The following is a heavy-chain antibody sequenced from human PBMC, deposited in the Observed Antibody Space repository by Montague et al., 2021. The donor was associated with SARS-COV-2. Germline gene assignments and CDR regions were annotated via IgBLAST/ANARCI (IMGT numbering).Heavy chain of an antibody. J-gene: IGHJ4*02. Sequence: SLRLSCAASGFTFSNYWMQWVRQVPGKGLLWVSRINPDGSITDYADSVKGRFTMSRDNADNTLYLEMSSLRVEGTALYYCVRDKEYHRILDYWGQGILVTVSS. D-gene: IGHD2/OR15-2a*01. CDR1: GFTFSNYW. CDR2: INPDGSIT. CDR3: VRDKEYHRILDY. V-gene: IGHV3-74*01.